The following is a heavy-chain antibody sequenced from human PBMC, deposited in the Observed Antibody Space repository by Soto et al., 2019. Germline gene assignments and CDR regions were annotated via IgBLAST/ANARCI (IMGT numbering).Heavy chain of an antibody. CDR1: GFTFSAYA. CDR3: ARSYDSSGFYHFDY. J-gene: IGHJ4*02. Sequence: GASLRLSCAASGFTFSAYAMHWVRQAPGKGLEWVAVISYDGSNKYYAESGKGRFTISSDNPKNTLYLQMNSLRVEDTAVFSCARSYDSSGFYHFDYWGLGTLVTVSS. V-gene: IGHV3-30-3*01. D-gene: IGHD3-22*01. CDR2: ISYDGSNK.